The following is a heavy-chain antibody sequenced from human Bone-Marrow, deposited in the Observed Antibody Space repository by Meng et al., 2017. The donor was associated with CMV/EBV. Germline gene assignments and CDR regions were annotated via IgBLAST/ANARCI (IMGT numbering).Heavy chain of an antibody. V-gene: IGHV3-21*01. CDR3: AREGCSSTSCYWAYYYYGMDV. J-gene: IGHJ6*02. CDR1: GFTFSSYS. D-gene: IGHD2-2*01. CDR2: ISSSSSYI. Sequence: GESLKISCAASGFTFSSYSMNWVRQAPGKGLEWVSSISSSSSYIYYADSVKGRFTISRDNAKNSLYLQMNSLRAEDMAVYYCAREGCSSTSCYWAYYYYGMDVWGQGTTVTVSS.